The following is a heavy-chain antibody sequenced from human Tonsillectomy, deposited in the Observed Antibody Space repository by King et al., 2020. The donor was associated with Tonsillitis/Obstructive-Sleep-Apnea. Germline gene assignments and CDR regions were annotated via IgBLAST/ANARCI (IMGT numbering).Heavy chain of an antibody. CDR2: IYYSGST. CDR1: GCSISSYY. J-gene: IGHJ4*02. D-gene: IGHD3-16*02. V-gene: IGHV4-59*01. CDR3: ARGGLLRLGELSPGVDY. Sequence: VQLQESGPGLVKPSETLSLTCTGSGCSISSYYWSWIRQPPGKGLEWIGDIYYSGSTHYNPYLKSRVTISVDPSKNQFSLKLSSVTAADTAVYYCARGGLLRLGELSPGVDYWGQGTLVTVSS.